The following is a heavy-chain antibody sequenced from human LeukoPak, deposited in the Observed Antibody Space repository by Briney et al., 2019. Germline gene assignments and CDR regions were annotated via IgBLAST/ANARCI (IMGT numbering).Heavy chain of an antibody. CDR1: GFTLRRYA. CDR2: VSSGGRST. Sequence: GGSLRLSCADSGFTLRRYAMGWVRQAPGKGLEWVAAVSSGGRSTYYADSVKGRFTISRDNPKNTLYLQMNSLRAEDAAVYYCAKVMSLSRPYGMDVWGQGTTVTVSS. CDR3: AKVMSLSRPYGMDV. J-gene: IGHJ6*02. V-gene: IGHV3-23*01. D-gene: IGHD2-2*01.